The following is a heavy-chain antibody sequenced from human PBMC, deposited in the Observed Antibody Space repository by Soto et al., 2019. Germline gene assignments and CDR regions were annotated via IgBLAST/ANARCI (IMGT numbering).Heavy chain of an antibody. V-gene: IGHV1-3*01. J-gene: IGHJ4*02. CDR2: IDAANGNT. CDR1: GYTFITYA. CDR3: ARDRHYYDSSGSSYYFHY. Sequence: ASVKVSCKASGYTFITYAIHWVRQAPGQRLEWMGRIDAANGNTRYSQKFQGRVIFTRDTSASTVYMELSSLNPEDTAVFYCARDRHYYDSSGSSYYFHYWGQGPLVTVFS. D-gene: IGHD3-22*01.